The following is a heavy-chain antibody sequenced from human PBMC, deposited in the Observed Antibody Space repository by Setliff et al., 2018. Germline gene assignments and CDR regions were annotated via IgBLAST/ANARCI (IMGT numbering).Heavy chain of an antibody. V-gene: IGHV4-59*11. CDR1: GGSISSHY. Sequence: LSLTCTVSGGSISSHYWSWIRQPPGKGLEWIGSIYYSGSTNYNPSLKSRVTISVDTSKNQFSLKLSSVAAADTAVYYCAREVNIQNIVVVPAATFDPWGQGTLVTVSS. J-gene: IGHJ5*02. D-gene: IGHD2-2*01. CDR3: AREVNIQNIVVVPAATFDP. CDR2: IYYSGST.